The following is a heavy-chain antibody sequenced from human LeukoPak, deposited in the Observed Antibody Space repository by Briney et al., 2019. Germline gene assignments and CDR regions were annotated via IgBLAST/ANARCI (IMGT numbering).Heavy chain of an antibody. J-gene: IGHJ4*02. CDR2: IGGSGDKT. V-gene: IGHV3-23*01. Sequence: LPSETLSLTCAVYGGSFSGYYWSWVRQAPGKGLEWVSTIGGSGDKTFYADSVKGRFTISRDNSKNMLHLQMSSLTGEDTALYYCVRRGDASSGWGDHDYWGQGALVTVSS. CDR1: GGSFSGYY. CDR3: VRRGDASSGWGDHDY. D-gene: IGHD6-19*01.